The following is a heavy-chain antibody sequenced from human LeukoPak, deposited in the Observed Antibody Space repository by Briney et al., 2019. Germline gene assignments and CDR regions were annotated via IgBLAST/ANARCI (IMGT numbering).Heavy chain of an antibody. CDR1: GFTFSTYA. J-gene: IGHJ4*02. CDR2: IWYDRTNR. V-gene: IGHV3-33*01. CDR3: ARDRLTTVTTFHFDY. D-gene: IGHD4-17*01. Sequence: GRSLSLSCAASGFTFSTYAMHWVRQAPGKGLEWVAVIWYDRTNRYYADSVKGRFTISRDNSKNTLYLQMSSLRAEDTAVYYCARDRLTTVTTFHFDYWGQGTLVTVSS.